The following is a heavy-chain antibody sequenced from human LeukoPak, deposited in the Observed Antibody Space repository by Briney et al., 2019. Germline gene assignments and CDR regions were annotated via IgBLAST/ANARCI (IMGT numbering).Heavy chain of an antibody. CDR1: GFTFSSYA. D-gene: IGHD2-15*01. Sequence: GGSLRLSCAASGFTFSSYAMSWVRQAPGKGLEWVSAISGSGSSTYYADSVKGRFTISRDNSKNTLYLQMNSLRAEDTAVYYCAKDIVVVVAAGGYFDYWGQGTLVTVSS. J-gene: IGHJ4*02. CDR2: ISGSGSST. CDR3: AKDIVVVVAAGGYFDY. V-gene: IGHV3-23*01.